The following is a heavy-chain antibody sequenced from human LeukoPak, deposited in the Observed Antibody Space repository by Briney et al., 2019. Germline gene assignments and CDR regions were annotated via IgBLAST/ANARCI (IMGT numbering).Heavy chain of an antibody. CDR3: ARQQILRTTVTTDNWFDP. V-gene: IGHV3-33*01. J-gene: IGHJ5*02. D-gene: IGHD4-17*01. CDR2: IWYDGSNK. CDR1: GFTFSSYG. Sequence: GGSLRLSCAASGFTFSSYGMHGVRQAAGKGVGGVAVIWYDGSNKYYADSVKGRFTISRDNAKNSLYLQMNSLRAEDTAVYYCARQQILRTTVTTDNWFDPWGQGTLVTVSS.